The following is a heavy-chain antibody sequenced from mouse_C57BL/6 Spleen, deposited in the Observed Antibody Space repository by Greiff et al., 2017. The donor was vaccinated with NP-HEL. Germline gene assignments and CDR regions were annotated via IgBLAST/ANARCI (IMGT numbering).Heavy chain of an antibody. D-gene: IGHD2-3*01. CDR1: GYTFTSYW. V-gene: IGHV1-53*01. CDR3: ARDDGYYGYAMDY. CDR2: INPSNGGT. J-gene: IGHJ4*01. Sequence: VQVVESGTELVKPGASVKLSCKASGYTFTSYWMHWVKQRPGQGLEWIGNINPSNGGTNYNEKFKSKATLTVDKSSSTAYMQLSSLTSEDSAVYYCARDDGYYGYAMDYWGQGTSVTVSS.